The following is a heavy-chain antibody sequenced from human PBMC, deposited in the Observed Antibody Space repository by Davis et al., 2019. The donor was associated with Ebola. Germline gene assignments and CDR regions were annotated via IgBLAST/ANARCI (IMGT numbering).Heavy chain of an antibody. CDR1: GFTVSSNH. CDR3: VSLLH. J-gene: IGHJ4*02. Sequence: PGGSLRLSCAASGFTVSSNHMSWVRQAPGKGLEWVSVIYDRSTAYADSVRGRFTISRDNSKNSLYLQMNSLRVEDTAMYYCVSLLHWGQGARVTVSS. CDR2: IYDRST. V-gene: IGHV3-53*01.